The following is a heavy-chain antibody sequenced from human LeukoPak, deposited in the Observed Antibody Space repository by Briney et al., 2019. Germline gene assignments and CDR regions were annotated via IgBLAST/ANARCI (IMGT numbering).Heavy chain of an antibody. J-gene: IGHJ4*02. CDR3: ASGYKTVSVFDH. Sequence: ASVKVSCNASGYTFTTYYMHWVRQAPGQGLVWMGLINPSGGGTRYAQKFQGRVTMTRDTSTSTVYMELSSLRSEDTAVYYCASGYKTVSVFDHWGQGTLVTVSS. CDR1: GYTFTTYY. D-gene: IGHD5-24*01. V-gene: IGHV1-46*01. CDR2: INPSGGGT.